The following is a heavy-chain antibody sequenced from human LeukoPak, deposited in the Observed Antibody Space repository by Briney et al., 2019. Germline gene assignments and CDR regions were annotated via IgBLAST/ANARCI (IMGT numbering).Heavy chain of an antibody. CDR2: INNDGSST. CDR3: AGAGRVRNDLVI. J-gene: IGHJ3*02. D-gene: IGHD1-14*01. V-gene: IGHV3-74*01. Sequence: QSGGSLRLSCAASGFTFTRYWMHWVRQVPGKGLVWVSRINNDGSSTNYADSVKGRFTISRDNAKNTLHLQMNSLTAEDTAVYYCAGAGRVRNDLVIWGQGTMITVSS. CDR1: GFTFTRYW.